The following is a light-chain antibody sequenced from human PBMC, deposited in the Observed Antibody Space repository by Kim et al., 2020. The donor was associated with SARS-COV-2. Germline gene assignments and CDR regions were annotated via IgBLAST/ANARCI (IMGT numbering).Light chain of an antibody. CDR3: QQSYSTPPT. CDR1: QSINSY. CDR2: GAS. Sequence: DIQMTQSPSSLSASVGDRVTIICRASQSINSYLNWYQQKPGKAPKFLIYGASSLQSGVPSRFSGSGSGTDFTLTISSLQPEDFATYYCQQSYSTPPTFGGGTKVDIK. V-gene: IGKV1-39*01. J-gene: IGKJ4*01.